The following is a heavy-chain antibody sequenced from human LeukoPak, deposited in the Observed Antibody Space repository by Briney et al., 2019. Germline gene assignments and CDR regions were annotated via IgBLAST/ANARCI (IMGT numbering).Heavy chain of an antibody. V-gene: IGHV1-8*03. CDR3: ARGFVVVPGRKNWFDP. Sequence: ASVKVSCKASGYTFTSYDINWVRQATGQGLEWMGWMSPNSGNTGYAQKFQGRVTITRNTSISTAYMELSSLRSEDTAVYYCARGFVVVPGRKNWFDPWGQGTLVTVSS. CDR1: GYTFTSYD. D-gene: IGHD2-2*01. J-gene: IGHJ5*02. CDR2: MSPNSGNT.